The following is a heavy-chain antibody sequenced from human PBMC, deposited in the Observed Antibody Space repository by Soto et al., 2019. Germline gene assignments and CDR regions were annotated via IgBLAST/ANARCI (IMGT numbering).Heavy chain of an antibody. J-gene: IGHJ6*02. D-gene: IGHD3-16*01. CDR3: ARGGGSYWSYYYGMDV. V-gene: IGHV4-59*01. Sequence: KPSETLSLTCTVSGGSISSYYWSWIRQPPGKGLEWIGYIYYSGSTNYNPSLKGRVTISVDTSKNQFSLKLSSVTAADTAVYYCARGGGSYWSYYYGMDVWGQGTTVTVSS. CDR2: IYYSGST. CDR1: GGSISSYY.